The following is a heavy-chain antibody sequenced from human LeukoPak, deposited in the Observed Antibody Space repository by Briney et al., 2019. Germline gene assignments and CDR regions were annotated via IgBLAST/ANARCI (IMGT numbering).Heavy chain of an antibody. Sequence: QPGGSLRLSCAASGFTVSSNYMSWVRQAPGKGLEWVSVIYSGGSTYYADSVKGRFTISRDNSKHTLYLQMNSLRAEDTAVYYCARVHQRGSYYAPKYYFDYWGQGTLVTVSS. D-gene: IGHD1-26*01. CDR2: IYSGGST. V-gene: IGHV3-66*01. CDR1: GFTVSSNY. J-gene: IGHJ4*02. CDR3: ARVHQRGSYYAPKYYFDY.